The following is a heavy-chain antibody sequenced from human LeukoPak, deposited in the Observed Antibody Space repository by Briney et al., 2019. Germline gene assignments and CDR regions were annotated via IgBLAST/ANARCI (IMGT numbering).Heavy chain of an antibody. Sequence: PSETLSLTCTVSGGSISSYYWSWIRQPAGKGLEWIGRIYTSGSTNYNPSLKSRVTMSVDTSKNQFSLKLSSVTAADTAVHYCVRSMVLGSGWQREGNWFDPWGQGTLVTVSS. CDR3: VRSMVLGSGWQREGNWFDP. D-gene: IGHD6-19*01. J-gene: IGHJ5*02. V-gene: IGHV4-4*07. CDR2: IYTSGST. CDR1: GGSISSYY.